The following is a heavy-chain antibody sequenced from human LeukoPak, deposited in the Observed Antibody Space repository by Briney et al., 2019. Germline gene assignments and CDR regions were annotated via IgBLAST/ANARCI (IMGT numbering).Heavy chain of an antibody. D-gene: IGHD3-9*01. J-gene: IGHJ4*02. Sequence: SETLSLTCTVSGGSISSGDYYWSWIRQPPGKGLEWIGYIYYSGSTYYNPSLKSRVTISVDTSKNQFSLKLSSVTAADMSVHYCASIRYFDWSSPDYWGQGTLVTVSS. CDR1: GGSISSGDYY. CDR3: ASIRYFDWSSPDY. CDR2: IYYSGST. V-gene: IGHV4-30-4*08.